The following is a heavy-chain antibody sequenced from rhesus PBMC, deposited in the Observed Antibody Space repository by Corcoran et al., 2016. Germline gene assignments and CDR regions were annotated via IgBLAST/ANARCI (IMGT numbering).Heavy chain of an antibody. Sequence: QVQLQESGPGVVKPSETLSLTCAVSGGSISDSYRWSWIRQTPGKGLEWIGYIYGSSTSTNYNPSLKSRVTISKDTSKNQFSLKLSSVTAAYTAVYYCARDRIYYYFDYWGQGVLVTVSS. V-gene: IGHV4S10*01. J-gene: IGHJ4*01. CDR1: GGSISDSYR. CDR2: IYGSSTST. D-gene: IGHD2-2*01. CDR3: ARDRIYYYFDY.